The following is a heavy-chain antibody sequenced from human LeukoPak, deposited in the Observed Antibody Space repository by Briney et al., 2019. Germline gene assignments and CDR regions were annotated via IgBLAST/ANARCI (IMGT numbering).Heavy chain of an antibody. CDR3: ASAVLFGEFQPHDY. J-gene: IGHJ4*02. Sequence: GRSLRPSCAASGFTFSSYAMHWVRQAPGKGLEWVAVISYDGSNKYYADSVKGRFTISRDNSKNTLYLQMNSPRAEDTAVYYCASAVLFGEFQPHDYWGQGTLVTVSS. CDR1: GFTFSSYA. D-gene: IGHD3-10*01. CDR2: ISYDGSNK. V-gene: IGHV3-30-3*01.